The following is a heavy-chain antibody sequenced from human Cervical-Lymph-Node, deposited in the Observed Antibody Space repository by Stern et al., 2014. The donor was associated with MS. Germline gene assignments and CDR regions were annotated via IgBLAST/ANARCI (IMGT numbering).Heavy chain of an antibody. V-gene: IGHV1-8*01. CDR2: MDPDSGHT. J-gene: IGHJ5*02. D-gene: IGHD5-18*01. CDR1: GYSLTSYD. CDR3: TRGRWVKRIQSSGEIVSDKWFDT. Sequence: VQLEESGAEVKKPGASVKVSCKVSGYSLTSYDINWVRQATGQGLEWMGWMDPDSGHTGYAQKFQERVTLTTNISISTAFMELSSLTSDDTAVYYCTRGRWVKRIQSSGEIVSDKWFDTWGQGTLVTVSP.